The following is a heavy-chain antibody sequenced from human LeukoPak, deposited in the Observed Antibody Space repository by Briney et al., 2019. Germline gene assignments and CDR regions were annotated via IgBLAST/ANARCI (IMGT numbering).Heavy chain of an antibody. J-gene: IGHJ4*02. V-gene: IGHV3-30*03. CDR2: ISYDGSNK. Sequence: GGSLRLSCAASGFTFSSYGMHWVRQAPGKGLEWVAVISYDGSNKYYADSVKGRFAISRDNAKNSLYLQMNSLRAEDTAVYYCARDPLRGPRDFWSGYYTDYWGQGTLVTVSS. CDR1: GFTFSSYG. D-gene: IGHD3-3*01. CDR3: ARDPLRGPRDFWSGYYTDY.